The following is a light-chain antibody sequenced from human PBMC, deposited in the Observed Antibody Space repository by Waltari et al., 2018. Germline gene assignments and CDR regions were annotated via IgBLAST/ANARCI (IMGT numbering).Light chain of an antibody. CDR2: GAS. Sequence: CRASQSVSSFVAWYQQKPGQAPRLLLYGASTRATGIPARFSGSGSGTEFTLTISSLQSEDFAVYYCQQYNDWPPLTFGGGTKVEIK. CDR3: QQYNDWPPLT. J-gene: IGKJ4*01. CDR1: QSVSSF. V-gene: IGKV3-15*01.